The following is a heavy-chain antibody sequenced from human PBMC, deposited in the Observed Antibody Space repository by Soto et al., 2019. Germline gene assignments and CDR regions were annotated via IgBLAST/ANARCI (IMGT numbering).Heavy chain of an antibody. Sequence: QVQLVQSGAEMKEPGSSVKVSCKTSGGTFSSSAISWLRQAPGQGLEWMGGIIPLFRTPDYAQKFQGRVTIASDESQRTAYMELSSLRSEDTALYYCARASDRLQVGANYYYILDVWGQGPTITVSS. CDR1: GGTFSSSA. V-gene: IGHV1-69*05. J-gene: IGHJ6*02. D-gene: IGHD4-4*01. CDR3: ARASDRLQVGANYYYILDV. CDR2: IIPLFRTP.